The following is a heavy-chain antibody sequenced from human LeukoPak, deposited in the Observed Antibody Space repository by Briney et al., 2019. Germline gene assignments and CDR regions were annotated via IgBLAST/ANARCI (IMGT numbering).Heavy chain of an antibody. D-gene: IGHD4-23*01. J-gene: IGHJ4*02. Sequence: ASVKVSCKASGYTFTSYYMHWVRQAPGQGLEWMGIINPSGGSTSYAQKFQGRVTVTRDTSTRTVYMELSSLRSEDTAVYYCARGASVVTPIDYWGQGTLVTVSS. V-gene: IGHV1-46*01. CDR1: GYTFTSYY. CDR2: INPSGGST. CDR3: ARGASVVTPIDY.